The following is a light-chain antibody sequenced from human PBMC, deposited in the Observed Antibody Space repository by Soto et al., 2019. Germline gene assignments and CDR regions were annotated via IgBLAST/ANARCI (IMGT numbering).Light chain of an antibody. V-gene: IGLV1-40*01. CDR2: GNS. CDR1: SSNIGAGYD. CDR3: QSYDSSLRGVV. Sequence: QPVLTQPPSVSGAPGQRVTISCTGSSSNIGAGYDVHWYQQLPGTAPKLLIYGNSNRPSGVPDRFSGSKSGTSASLAITGLQAEDEADYYCQSYDSSLRGVVFGRGTQLTVL. J-gene: IGLJ2*01.